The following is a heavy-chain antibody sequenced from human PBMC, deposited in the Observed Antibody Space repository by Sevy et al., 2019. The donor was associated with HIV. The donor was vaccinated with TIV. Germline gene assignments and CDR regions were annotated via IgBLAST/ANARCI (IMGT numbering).Heavy chain of an antibody. CDR1: GFTFSSYV. V-gene: IGHV3-33*08. D-gene: IGHD2-21*02. CDR2: IWYDGTIK. J-gene: IGHJ4*02. Sequence: GGSLSLSCAASGFTFSSYVMHWVRQAPGKGLEWVGLIWYDGTIKYYADSVKGRFTISRDNSKATLFLEMNSLTPEDTAVYYCARGGGYCGGDCYSIDYWGQGALVTVSS. CDR3: ARGGGYCGGDCYSIDY.